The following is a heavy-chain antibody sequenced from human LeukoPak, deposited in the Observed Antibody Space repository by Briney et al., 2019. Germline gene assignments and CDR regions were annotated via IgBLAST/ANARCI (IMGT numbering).Heavy chain of an antibody. Sequence: GGSLRLSCAASGFTVSSNYMSWVRQAPGKGLEWVSVIYSGGSTYYADSVKGRFTIPRDNSKNTLYLQMNSLRAEDPAVYYCARGRYSYGALGYWGQGTLVTVSS. CDR3: ARGRYSYGALGY. CDR2: IYSGGST. V-gene: IGHV3-53*01. D-gene: IGHD5-18*01. J-gene: IGHJ4*02. CDR1: GFTVSSNY.